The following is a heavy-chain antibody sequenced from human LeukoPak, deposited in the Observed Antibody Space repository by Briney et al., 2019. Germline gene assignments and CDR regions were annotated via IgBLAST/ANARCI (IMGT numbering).Heavy chain of an antibody. CDR1: GYTFTGYY. CDR2: INPNSGGT. CDR3: ARDGYDFWSGYPNDNYYYYYYMDV. D-gene: IGHD3-3*01. J-gene: IGHJ6*03. Sequence: ASVKVSCKASGYTFTGYYMHWVRQAPGQGLEWMGWINPNSGGTNYAQKFQGRVTMTRDTSISTAYMELSRLRSDDTAVYYCARDGYDFWSGYPNDNYYYYYYMDVWGKGTTVTVSS. V-gene: IGHV1-2*02.